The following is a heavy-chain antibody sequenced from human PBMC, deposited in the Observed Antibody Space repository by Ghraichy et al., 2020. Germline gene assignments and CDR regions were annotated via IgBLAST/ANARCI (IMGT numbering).Heavy chain of an antibody. D-gene: IGHD4-23*01. CDR2: TYYRSKWYN. CDR1: GDSVSSNSGA. J-gene: IGHJ4*02. Sequence: SQTLSLTCAISGDSVSSNSGAWNWIRQSPSRGLEWLGRTYYRSKWYNGYAVSVKSRITITPDTSKNQFSLQLNSVTPEDTAVYYCARSTTVGIMSSSYFDYWGQGTLVTVSS. V-gene: IGHV6-1*01. CDR3: ARSTTVGIMSSSYFDY.